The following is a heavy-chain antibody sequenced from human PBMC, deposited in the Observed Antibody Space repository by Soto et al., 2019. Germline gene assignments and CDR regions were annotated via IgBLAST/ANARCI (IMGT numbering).Heavy chain of an antibody. J-gene: IGHJ4*02. CDR3: ARDYDRSGDY. CDR2: IYYSGST. Sequence: ETLSLTCTVSGGSISTSSYYCGWIRQPPGKGLEWIGSIYYSGSTYYNPSLKSRVTISVDTSKNQFSLKLSSVTAADTAVYYCARDYDRSGDYWGQGTLVTVSS. V-gene: IGHV4-39*01. CDR1: GGSISTSSYY. D-gene: IGHD3-22*01.